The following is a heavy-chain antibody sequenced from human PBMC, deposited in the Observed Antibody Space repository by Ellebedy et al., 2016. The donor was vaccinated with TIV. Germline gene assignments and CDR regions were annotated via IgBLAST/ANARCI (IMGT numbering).Heavy chain of an antibody. J-gene: IGHJ4*02. V-gene: IGHV4-59*08. CDR2: IYYSGST. D-gene: IGHD3-9*01. Sequence: MPSETLSLTCTVSGGSISSYYWSWIRQPQGKGLEWIGYIYYSGSTNYNTSLKIRVTISVATSKNQFSLKLSSGTAADTAVYYCARRKTTITTFDYWGQGTLVTVSS. CDR1: GGSISSYY. CDR3: ARRKTTITTFDY.